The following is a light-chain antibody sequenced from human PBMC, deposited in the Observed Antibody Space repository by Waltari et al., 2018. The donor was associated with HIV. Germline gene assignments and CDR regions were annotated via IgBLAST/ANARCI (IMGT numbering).Light chain of an antibody. V-gene: IGLV1-47*01. Sequence: QSVLTQPPSASGTPGQSVIVSCSGSSFNIGRNFVSWYQQLPGTAPKVLIFRDNRRPSGVPDRFSGSKSGASASLAISGLRSEDEADYYCAAWDDSLSGSYVFGPGTKVTVL. J-gene: IGLJ1*01. CDR3: AAWDDSLSGSYV. CDR1: SFNIGRNF. CDR2: RDN.